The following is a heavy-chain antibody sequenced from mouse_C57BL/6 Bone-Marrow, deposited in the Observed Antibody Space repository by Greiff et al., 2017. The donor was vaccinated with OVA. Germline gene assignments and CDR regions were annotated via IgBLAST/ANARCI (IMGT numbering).Heavy chain of an antibody. CDR2: INPSSGYT. Sequence: QVQLQQSGAELARPGASVKMSCKASGYTFTSYTMHWVKQRPGQGLEWIGYINPSSGYTKYNQKFKDKATLTADKSSSTAYMQLSSLTSEDSAVYYCARRNYYSNYGVDYWGQGTSVTVSS. D-gene: IGHD2-5*01. J-gene: IGHJ4*01. V-gene: IGHV1-4*01. CDR3: ARRNYYSNYGVDY. CDR1: GYTFTSYT.